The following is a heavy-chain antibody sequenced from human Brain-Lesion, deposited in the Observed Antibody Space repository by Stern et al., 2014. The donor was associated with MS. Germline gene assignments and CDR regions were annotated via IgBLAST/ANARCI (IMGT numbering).Heavy chain of an antibody. CDR3: TTDLQQPLVDTFDI. D-gene: IGHD6-13*01. V-gene: IGHV1-24*01. CDR2: FDPEDGES. J-gene: IGHJ3*02. CDR1: GYTLTELS. Sequence: QVQLVQSGAEVKKPGASVKVSCKVSGYTLTELSMHWVRQAPGKGLEWMGGFDPEDGESIYEQKFQGRVTMTEDTSTDTAYMELSSLRSEDTAIYYCTTDLQQPLVDTFDIWGQGTMVTVSS.